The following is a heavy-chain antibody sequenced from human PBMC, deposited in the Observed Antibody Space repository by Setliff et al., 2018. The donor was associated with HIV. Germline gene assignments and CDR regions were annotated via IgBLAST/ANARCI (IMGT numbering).Heavy chain of an antibody. CDR2: IYYSWST. J-gene: IGHJ4*02. V-gene: IGHV4-61*03. CDR3: AQLGMVDDFDY. CDR1: GDSVSSRSYY. D-gene: IGHD1-1*01. Sequence: PSETLSLTCTVSGDSVSSRSYYWSWIRQPPGKGLEWIGYIYYSWSTNYNPSLKSRVTISVDTSKNHFSLKLRSVTAADTAVYYCAQLGMVDDFDYWGQGTLVTVSS.